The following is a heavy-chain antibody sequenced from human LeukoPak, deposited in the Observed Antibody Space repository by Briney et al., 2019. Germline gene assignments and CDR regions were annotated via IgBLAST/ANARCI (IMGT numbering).Heavy chain of an antibody. V-gene: IGHV3-30*02. J-gene: IGHJ5*02. CDR3: AKGGDGYSYYSLSWFDP. CDR1: GFTFSSFG. D-gene: IGHD5-18*01. CDR2: IRSDGSNT. Sequence: GGSLRLSCAASGFTFSSFGIHWVRQAPGRGLEWLAFIRSDGSNTYYADSVKGRFTISRDNSKNTLYLQMNSLRPEDTAVYYCAKGGDGYSYYSLSWFDPWGQGTLVTVSA.